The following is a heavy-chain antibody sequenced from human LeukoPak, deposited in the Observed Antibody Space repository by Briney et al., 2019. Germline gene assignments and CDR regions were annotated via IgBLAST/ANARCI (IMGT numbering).Heavy chain of an antibody. CDR3: ARDTMVRGAGGYFDY. J-gene: IGHJ4*02. Sequence: TLSLTCTVSGGSISSGDYYWSWIRQHPGKGLEWIGYIYYSGSTYYNPSLKSRVTISVDTSKNQFSLKLSSVTAADTAVYYCARDTMVRGAGGYFDYWGQGTLVTVSS. CDR2: IYYSGST. CDR1: GGSISSGDYY. V-gene: IGHV4-31*03. D-gene: IGHD3-10*01.